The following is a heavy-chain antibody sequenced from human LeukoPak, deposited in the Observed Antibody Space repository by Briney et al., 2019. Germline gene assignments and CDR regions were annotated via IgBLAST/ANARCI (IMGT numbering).Heavy chain of an antibody. V-gene: IGHV3-7*05. CDR2: INQDGSEK. Sequence: GGSLRLSCAVSGFTFSNYWMSWVRQAPGKGLEWVASINQDGSEKYYVDSVKGRFTISRDNAKKSLYLQMNSLRAGDTAVYYCAREGGKYDSSGYYQAYDAFDIWGQGTMVTVSS. J-gene: IGHJ3*02. D-gene: IGHD3-22*01. CDR1: GFTFSNYW. CDR3: AREGGKYDSSGYYQAYDAFDI.